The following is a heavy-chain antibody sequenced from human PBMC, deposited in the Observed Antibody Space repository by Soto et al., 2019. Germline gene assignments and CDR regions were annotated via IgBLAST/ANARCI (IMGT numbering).Heavy chain of an antibody. CDR1: GGSISSYY. CDR3: AGVSSGWWYFDY. CDR2: TYYSGST. D-gene: IGHD6-19*01. J-gene: IGHJ4*02. Sequence: QVQLQESGPGLVKPSETLSLTCTVSGGSISSYYWSWIRQPTGKGLEWIGYTYYSGSTNYTPSLKSRGTLSVNTSQTQFSLKPTSVPAADTGVYYCAGVSSGWWYFDYWGQGTRVTVSS. V-gene: IGHV4-59*01.